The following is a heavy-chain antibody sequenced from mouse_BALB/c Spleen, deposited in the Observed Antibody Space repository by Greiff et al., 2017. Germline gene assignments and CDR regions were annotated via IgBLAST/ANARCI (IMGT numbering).Heavy chain of an antibody. D-gene: IGHD1-1*01. Sequence: DVQLQESGGGLVQPGGSRKLSCAASGFTFSSFGMHWVRQAPEKGLEWVAYISSGSSTIYYADTVKGRFTISRDNPKNTLFLQMTSLRSEDTAMYYCARSDYGSSPYAMDYWGQGTSVTVSS. J-gene: IGHJ4*01. CDR3: ARSDYGSSPYAMDY. V-gene: IGHV5-17*02. CDR2: ISSGSSTI. CDR1: GFTFSSFG.